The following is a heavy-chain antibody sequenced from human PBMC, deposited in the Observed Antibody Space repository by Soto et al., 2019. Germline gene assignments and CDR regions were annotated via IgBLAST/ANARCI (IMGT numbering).Heavy chain of an antibody. CDR3: VRQDSSGYGFDY. CDR1: GGSISGYY. J-gene: IGHJ4*02. V-gene: IGHV4-59*08. CDR2: IYNIGST. D-gene: IGHD3-22*01. Sequence: SETLSLTCTVSGGSISGYYRSWLRQPPGKGLEWIGYIYNIGSTNYNPSLRSRVTMSIDTSQEQFSLKLSSVTATDTAVYYCVRQDSSGYGFDYWGQGTLVTVSS.